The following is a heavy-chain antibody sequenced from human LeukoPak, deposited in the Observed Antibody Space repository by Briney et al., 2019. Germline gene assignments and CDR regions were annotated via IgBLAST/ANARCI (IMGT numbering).Heavy chain of an antibody. CDR3: ARVGITGNYYYYMDV. V-gene: IGHV3-48*04. Sequence: GSLRLSCVASGFTFSRYGMNWVRQAPGKGLEWVSDISSSSTIYYADSVKGRFTISRDNAKNSLYLQMNSLRAEDTAVYYCARVGITGNYYYYMDVWGKGTTVTVSS. D-gene: IGHD1-20*01. CDR2: ISSSSTI. J-gene: IGHJ6*03. CDR1: GFTFSRYG.